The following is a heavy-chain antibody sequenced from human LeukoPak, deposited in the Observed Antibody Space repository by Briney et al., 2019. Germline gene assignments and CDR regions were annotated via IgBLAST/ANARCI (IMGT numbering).Heavy chain of an antibody. CDR3: SRDLGTTETGDDY. V-gene: IGHV3-49*04. Sequence: PGGSLRLSCATSGFTFGDYPMNWVRQRPGKGLEWVGIIRSRTKGATTDYAASVKGGFTISRDDSKATVYLQMDSLKIEDTAVYYCSRDLGTTETGDDYWGQGTLVTVSS. J-gene: IGHJ4*02. D-gene: IGHD1-14*01. CDR1: GFTFGDYP. CDR2: IRSRTKGATT.